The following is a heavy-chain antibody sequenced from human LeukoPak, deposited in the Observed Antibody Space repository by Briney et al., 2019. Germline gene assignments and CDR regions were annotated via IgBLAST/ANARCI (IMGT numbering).Heavy chain of an antibody. CDR3: TRDRIDYGDYVDY. CDR2: IYSGGST. D-gene: IGHD4-17*01. Sequence: GGSLKLSCAASGIIVSNNYMSWVRQAPGKGLEWVSVIYSGGSTYYADSVKGRFTISRDNSKNTLYLQMNSLRAEDAAVYYCTRDRIDYGDYVDYWGQGTLVTVSS. J-gene: IGHJ4*02. V-gene: IGHV3-66*01. CDR1: GIIVSNNY.